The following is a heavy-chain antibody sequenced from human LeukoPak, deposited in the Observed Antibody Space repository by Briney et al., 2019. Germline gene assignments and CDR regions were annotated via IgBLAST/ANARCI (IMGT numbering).Heavy chain of an antibody. D-gene: IGHD5-24*01. CDR3: ARDLRDGYGDAFDI. V-gene: IGHV4-59*01. J-gene: IGHJ3*02. Sequence: PSETLSLTCTVSGGSISSYYWSWIRQPPGKGLEWIGYIYYSGSTNYNPSLKSRVTISVDTSKNQFSLKLSSVTAADTAVYYCARDLRDGYGDAFDIWGQGTMVTVSS. CDR2: IYYSGST. CDR1: GGSISSYY.